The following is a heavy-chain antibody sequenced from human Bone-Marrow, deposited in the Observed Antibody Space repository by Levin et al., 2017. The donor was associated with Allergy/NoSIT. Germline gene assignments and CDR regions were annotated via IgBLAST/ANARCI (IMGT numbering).Heavy chain of an antibody. D-gene: IGHD3-10*01. V-gene: IGHV4-31*03. CDR3: ARLPRGSGTYYNDC. CDR1: GASINSDAYY. CDR2: IYYTGSS. J-gene: IGHJ4*02. Sequence: SETLSLTCTVSGASINSDAYYWSWVRQHPGKGLEWIGYIYYTGSSYFNPSLKSRGTMSVDTSKNQFSLKLSSVTAADTAVYYCARLPRGSGTYYNDCWGQGTQVTVSS.